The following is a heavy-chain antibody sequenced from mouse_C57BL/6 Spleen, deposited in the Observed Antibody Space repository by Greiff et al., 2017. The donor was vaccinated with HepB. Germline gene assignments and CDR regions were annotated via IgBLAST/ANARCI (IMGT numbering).Heavy chain of an antibody. CDR2: IYPGSGST. Sequence: VQLQQPGAELVKPGASVKMSCKASGYTFTSYWITWVKQRPGQGLEWIGDIYPGSGSTNYNEKFKSKATLTVATSSSTAYMQLSSLTSEDSAVYYCARSGVGREDYYFDYWGQGTTLTVSS. CDR3: ARSGVGREDYYFDY. V-gene: IGHV1-55*01. CDR1: GYTFTSYW. J-gene: IGHJ2*01. D-gene: IGHD1-1*02.